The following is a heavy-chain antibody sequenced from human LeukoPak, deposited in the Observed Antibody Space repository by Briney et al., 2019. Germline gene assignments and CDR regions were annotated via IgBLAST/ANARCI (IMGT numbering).Heavy chain of an antibody. CDR3: ASSDYGDYVSFDY. D-gene: IGHD4-17*01. CDR2: ISSSSSYI. J-gene: IGHJ4*02. V-gene: IGHV3-21*01. Sequence: GGSLRLSCAASGFTFSSYSMNWVRQAPGKGLEWVSSISSSSSYIYYADSVKGRFTISRDNDKNSLYLQMNSLRAEDTAVYYCASSDYGDYVSFDYWGQGTLVTVSS. CDR1: GFTFSSYS.